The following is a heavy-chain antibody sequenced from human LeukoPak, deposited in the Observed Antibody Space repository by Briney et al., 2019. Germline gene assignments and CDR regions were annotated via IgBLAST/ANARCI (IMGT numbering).Heavy chain of an antibody. J-gene: IGHJ6*02. V-gene: IGHV1-69*01. D-gene: IGHD3/OR15-3a*01. CDR1: GGTFSSYA. CDR3: ARGPLDLIYGMDV. CDR2: IIPIFGTA. Sequence: GASVMVSCKASGGTFSSYAISWVRQAPGQGLEWMGGIIPIFGTANYAQKFQGRVTITADESTSTAYMELSSLRSEDTAVYYCARGPLDLIYGMDVWGQGTTVTVSS.